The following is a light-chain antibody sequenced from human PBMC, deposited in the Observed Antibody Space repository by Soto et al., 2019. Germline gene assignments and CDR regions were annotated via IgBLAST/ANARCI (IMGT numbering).Light chain of an antibody. CDR1: SSNIGAGYD. CDR3: QSYDSSLSHVV. CDR2: GNS. J-gene: IGLJ2*01. Sequence: QSVLTQPPSVSGAPGQRVTISRTGSSSNIGAGYDVHWYPQFPGTAPKLLIYGNSNRPSGVPDRFSGSKSGTSASLAITGLQAEDEADYYCQSYDSSLSHVVFGGGTKVTVL. V-gene: IGLV1-40*01.